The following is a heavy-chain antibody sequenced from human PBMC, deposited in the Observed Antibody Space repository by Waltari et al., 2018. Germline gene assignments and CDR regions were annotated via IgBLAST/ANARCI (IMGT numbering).Heavy chain of an antibody. CDR3: AREVVALADYYYYGMDV. CDR2: INAGNGKT. J-gene: IGHJ6*02. Sequence: QVQLVQSGAEVKKPGASVKVSCKASGYTFTSYAMPWVRQAPGQRREGMGWINAGNGKTKYSQKFQGRVTITRDTSASTAYMELSSLRSEETAVDYCAREVVALADYYYYGMDVWGQGTTVTVSS. CDR1: GYTFTSYA. D-gene: IGHD2-15*01. V-gene: IGHV1-3*01.